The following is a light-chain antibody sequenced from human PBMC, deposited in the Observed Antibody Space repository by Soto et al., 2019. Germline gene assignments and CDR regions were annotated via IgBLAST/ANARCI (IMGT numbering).Light chain of an antibody. J-gene: IGKJ1*01. CDR3: QQSYTTLWT. CDR2: AAS. Sequence: DIQMTQSPSSLSASVGDRVTITCRASQSISNFLNWYQQKPGKAPNLLIYAASSLQSGIPSRFSGSGSGTDFTLTISSLQPEDFATYYCQQSYTTLWTFGQGTRW. V-gene: IGKV1-39*01. CDR1: QSISNF.